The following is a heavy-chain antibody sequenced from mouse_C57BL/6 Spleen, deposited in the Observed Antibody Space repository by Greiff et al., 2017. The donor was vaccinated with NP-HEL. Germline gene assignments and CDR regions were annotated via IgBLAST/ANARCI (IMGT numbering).Heavy chain of an antibody. Sequence: VQLQQSGPELVKPGASVKISCKASGYAFSSSWMNWVKQRPGKGLEWIGRIYPGDGDTNYNGKFKGKATLTADKSSSTAYMQLSSLTSEDSAVYFCERWEVRFAYWGQGTLVTVSA. CDR1: GYAFSSSW. CDR3: ERWEVRFAY. V-gene: IGHV1-82*01. D-gene: IGHD4-1*01. J-gene: IGHJ3*01. CDR2: IYPGDGDT.